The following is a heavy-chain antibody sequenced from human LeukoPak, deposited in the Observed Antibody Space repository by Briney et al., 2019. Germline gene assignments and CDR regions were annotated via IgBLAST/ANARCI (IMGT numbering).Heavy chain of an antibody. J-gene: IGHJ4*02. CDR2: ISGSGANT. V-gene: IGHV3-23*01. CDR1: GFTFSSYA. D-gene: IGHD6-13*01. CDR3: TTLGVGNWYPTEILDY. Sequence: PGGSLRPSCAAPGFTFSSYALSWVRQAPGKGLEWVSAISGSGANTYYANSVKGRFTISRDNSKNTLFLQLNSLRAEDTAVYYCTTLGVGNWYPTEILDYWGQGTLVTVSS.